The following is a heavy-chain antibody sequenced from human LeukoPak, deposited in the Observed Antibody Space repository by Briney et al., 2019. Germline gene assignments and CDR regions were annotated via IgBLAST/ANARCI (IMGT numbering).Heavy chain of an antibody. CDR1: GGSISPFY. V-gene: IGHV4-59*01. CDR2: IYYSGGT. Sequence: SETLSLTCTVSGGSISPFYWLWIRQPPGKGLEWIGYIYYSGGTNSNPSLRSRLTMSVDTSKNQVSLKLSSVTAADTAIYYCARRAAAVGTFYMDVWGEGTTVTVSS. D-gene: IGHD6-13*01. J-gene: IGHJ6*03. CDR3: ARRAAAVGTFYMDV.